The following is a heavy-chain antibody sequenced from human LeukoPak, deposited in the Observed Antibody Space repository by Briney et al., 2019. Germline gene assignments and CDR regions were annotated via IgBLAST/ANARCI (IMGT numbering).Heavy chain of an antibody. J-gene: IGHJ6*02. CDR2: INHSGST. V-gene: IGHV4-34*01. Sequence: SETLSLTCAVYGGSFSGYYWSWIRQPPGRGLEWIGEINHSGSTNYNPSLKSRVTISVDTSKNQFSLKLSSVTAADTAVYYCARDFMVRGVSYYYYYGMDVRGQGTTVTVSS. CDR1: GGSFSGYY. CDR3: ARDFMVRGVSYYYYYGMDV. D-gene: IGHD3-10*01.